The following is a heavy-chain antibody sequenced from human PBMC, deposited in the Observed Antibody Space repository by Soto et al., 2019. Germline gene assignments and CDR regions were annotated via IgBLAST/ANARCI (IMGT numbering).Heavy chain of an antibody. CDR2: VYYPGRA. D-gene: IGHD4-17*01. J-gene: IGHJ4*03. CDR3: ARHRSYGDYARIYFDY. V-gene: IGHV4-39*01. Sequence: QLQLQESGPGLVKPSETLSLTCTVSGGSITSSSYYWGWIRQPPGKGLEWIGNVYYPGRAYYNPSLKGRVTISGDTSKNQCSLELNSGAAADTAVYYCARHRSYGDYARIYFDYWGHASLVTVSA. CDR1: GGSITSSSYY.